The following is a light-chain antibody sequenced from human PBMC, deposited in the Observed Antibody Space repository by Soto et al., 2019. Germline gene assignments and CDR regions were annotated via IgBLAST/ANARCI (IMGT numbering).Light chain of an antibody. J-gene: IGKJ4*01. Sequence: DIQMTQSPSSLSASVGDRVTITCRASQSISSYLNWYQQKPGKAPKLMIYAASSLQSGVPSRFSGSGSWTDFTLTISSLQPEDFATYYCQQSYSTTITFGGGTQVEIK. CDR3: QQSYSTTIT. V-gene: IGKV1-39*01. CDR1: QSISSY. CDR2: AAS.